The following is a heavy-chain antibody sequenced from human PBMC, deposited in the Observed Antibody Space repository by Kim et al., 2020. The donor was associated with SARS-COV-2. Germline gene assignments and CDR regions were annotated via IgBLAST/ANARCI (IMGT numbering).Heavy chain of an antibody. J-gene: IGHJ5*02. D-gene: IGHD6-13*01. V-gene: IGHV1-3*01. CDR3: ARESYGSSWYVWFDP. Sequence: QTYQGQVTITRDTSASQAHMELSSLRSEDTAVYYCARESYGSSWYVWFDPWGQGTLVTVSS.